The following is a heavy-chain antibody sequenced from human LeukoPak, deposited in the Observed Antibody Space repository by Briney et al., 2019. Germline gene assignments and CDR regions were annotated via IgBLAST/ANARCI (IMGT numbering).Heavy chain of an antibody. CDR1: GGSISSGGHS. CDR2: IYHSGST. D-gene: IGHD3-22*01. J-gene: IGHJ5*02. CDR3: ARGSSDDSSGCWSNWFDP. Sequence: SETLSLTCAVSGGSISSGGHSWSWIRQPPGKGLEWIGYIYHSGSTYYNPSLKSRVTISVDRSKNQFSLKLSSVTAADTAVYYCARGSSDDSSGCWSNWFDPWGQGTLVTVSS. V-gene: IGHV4-30-2*01.